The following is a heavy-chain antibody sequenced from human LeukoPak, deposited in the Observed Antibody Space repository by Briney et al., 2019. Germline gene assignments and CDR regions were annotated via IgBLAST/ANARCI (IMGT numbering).Heavy chain of an antibody. CDR1: GFTFSGYG. V-gene: IGHV3-30*18. J-gene: IGHJ4*02. Sequence: GRSLRLSCAASGFTFSGYGMHWVRQAPGKGLEWVAVISYDGSNKYYADSVKGRFTISRDNSKNTLYLQMNSLRAEDTAVYYCAKDTAYYDFWSGYYLYWGQGTLVTVSS. CDR3: AKDTAYYDFWSGYYLY. CDR2: ISYDGSNK. D-gene: IGHD3-3*01.